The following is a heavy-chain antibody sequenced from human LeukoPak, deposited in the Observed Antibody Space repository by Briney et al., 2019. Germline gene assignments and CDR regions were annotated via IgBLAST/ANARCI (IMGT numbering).Heavy chain of an antibody. CDR1: GGTFSSYA. Sequence: GASVKVSCKASGGTFSSYAISWVRQAPGQGLEWMGRIIPILGIANYAQKLQGRVTMTTGTSTSTAYMELRSLRSDDTAVYYCARDREPALGHFDYWGQGTLVTVSS. CDR2: IIPILGIA. V-gene: IGHV1-69*04. D-gene: IGHD1-14*01. CDR3: ARDREPALGHFDY. J-gene: IGHJ4*02.